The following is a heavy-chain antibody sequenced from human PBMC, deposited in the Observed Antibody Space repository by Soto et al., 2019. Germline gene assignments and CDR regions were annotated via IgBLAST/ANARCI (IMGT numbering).Heavy chain of an antibody. D-gene: IGHD5-18*01. Sequence: QVQLVQSGAEVKKPGSSVKVSCKASGGTFSSYTISWVRQAPGQGLEWMGRIIPILGIANYAQKLQGRVKITVDKSMSTGYMELRSLRSEDKAVYYCARERGTASPVVWFDPWGQGTLVTVSS. CDR3: ARERGTASPVVWFDP. V-gene: IGHV1-69*08. CDR1: GGTFSSYT. CDR2: IIPILGIA. J-gene: IGHJ5*02.